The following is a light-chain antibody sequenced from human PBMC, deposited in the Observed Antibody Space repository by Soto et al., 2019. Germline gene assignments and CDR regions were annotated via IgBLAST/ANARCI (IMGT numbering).Light chain of an antibody. Sequence: AIRMTQSPSSFSASTGDRVTITCRASQGISSYLAWYQQKPGKAPKLLIYAASTLQSGVPSRFSGSGSGTDFTLTISCLQSEDFATYYYQQYYSYPWTFGQGTKVESK. CDR2: AAS. J-gene: IGKJ1*01. CDR3: QQYYSYPWT. V-gene: IGKV1-8*01. CDR1: QGISSY.